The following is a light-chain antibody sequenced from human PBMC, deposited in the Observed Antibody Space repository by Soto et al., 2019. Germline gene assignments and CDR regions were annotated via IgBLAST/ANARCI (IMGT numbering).Light chain of an antibody. CDR2: GAS. V-gene: IGKV3-15*01. Sequence: EIVMTQSPATLSVSPGERVSLSCRASQTVSSNLAWYQQKPGQVPRLLIYGASTRATGIPTRFSGSGSGTEFTLTISSLQSEDFAVYYCQQYNNWPAITFGQGTRLEIK. J-gene: IGKJ5*01. CDR3: QQYNNWPAIT. CDR1: QTVSSN.